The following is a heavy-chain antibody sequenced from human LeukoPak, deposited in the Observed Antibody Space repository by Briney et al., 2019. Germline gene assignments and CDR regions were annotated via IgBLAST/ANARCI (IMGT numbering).Heavy chain of an antibody. CDR1: GISFNNYG. CDR2: ISSSSSYI. D-gene: IGHD3-22*01. Sequence: GGSLRLSCAASGISFNNYGMSWVRQAPGKGLEWVSSISSSSSYIYYADSVKGRFTISRDNAKNSLYLQMNSLRAEDTAVYYCARDRGYYSTSGPFDPWGQGTLVTVSS. J-gene: IGHJ5*02. CDR3: ARDRGYYSTSGPFDP. V-gene: IGHV3-21*01.